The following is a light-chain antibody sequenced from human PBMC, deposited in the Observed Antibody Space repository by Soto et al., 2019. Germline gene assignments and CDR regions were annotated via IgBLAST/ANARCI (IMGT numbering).Light chain of an antibody. V-gene: IGKV3-11*01. CDR1: QSVSSY. CDR2: DAS. Sequence: EIVLTQSPATLSLSPGERATLSCRASQSVSSYLAWYQQKPGQAPRLLIYDASNRATGIPARLSGSGSGTDFTLTISSLEPEDFAVYYWQQRSNWPIFTFGPGTNVDIK. CDR3: QQRSNWPIFT. J-gene: IGKJ3*01.